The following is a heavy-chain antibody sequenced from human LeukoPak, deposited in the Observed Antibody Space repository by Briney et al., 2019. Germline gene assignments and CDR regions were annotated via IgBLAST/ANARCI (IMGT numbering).Heavy chain of an antibody. J-gene: IGHJ4*02. CDR3: AKEGSSTMVRGVTHY. CDR2: ISGSGGSWVSSISGSDGDT. V-gene: IGHV3-23*01. D-gene: IGHD3-10*01. CDR1: GFTFSSYA. Sequence: GGSLRLSCAASGFTFSSYAMSWVRQAPGTGLEWVSGISGSGGSWVSSISGSDGDTYYADSVKGRFTISRDNSKNTLYLQMNSLGAEDTAVYYCAKEGSSTMVRGVTHYWGQGTLVTVSS.